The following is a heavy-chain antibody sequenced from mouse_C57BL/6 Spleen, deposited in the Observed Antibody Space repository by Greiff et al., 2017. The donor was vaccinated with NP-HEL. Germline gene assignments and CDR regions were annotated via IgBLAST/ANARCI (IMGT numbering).Heavy chain of an antibody. CDR3: ARQDYYGDYYAMDY. D-gene: IGHD1-1*01. J-gene: IGHJ4*01. V-gene: IGHV5-6*01. Sequence: EVKVVESGGDLVKPGGSLKLSCAASGFTFSSYGMSWVRQTPDKRLAWVATISSGGSYTYYPDSVKGRFTISRDNAKNTLYLQMSSLKSEDIAVYYCARQDYYGDYYAMDYWGQGTSVTVSS. CDR2: ISSGGSYT. CDR1: GFTFSSYG.